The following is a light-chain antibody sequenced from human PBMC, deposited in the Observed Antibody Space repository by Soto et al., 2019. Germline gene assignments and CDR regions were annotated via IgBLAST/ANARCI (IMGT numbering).Light chain of an antibody. CDR1: QILSNF. Sequence: EIVMTQSPATLSLSPGERATLSCRVGQILSNFLAWYQQKPGQAPRLLIYDASNRATGIPVRFSGSGSGTDFTLTISSLEPADFAVYYCQQRSNLFTFGPGTTVEIK. CDR3: QQRSNLFT. CDR2: DAS. V-gene: IGKV3-11*01. J-gene: IGKJ3*01.